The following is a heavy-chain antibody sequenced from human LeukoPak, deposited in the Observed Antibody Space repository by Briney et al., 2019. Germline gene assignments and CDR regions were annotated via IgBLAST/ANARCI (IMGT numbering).Heavy chain of an antibody. CDR1: GGSISSSSYY. CDR2: IKQDGTDK. V-gene: IGHV3-7*01. CDR3: ARDWRDGYNKVFDW. D-gene: IGHD5-24*01. J-gene: IGHJ4*02. Sequence: ETLSLTCTVSGGSISSSSYYWGWIRQPPGKGLEWVANIKQDGTDKYYVDSVRGRFTISRDNAKNSLYLQMNSLGVEDTAVYFCARDWRDGYNKVFDWWGQGTLVAVSS.